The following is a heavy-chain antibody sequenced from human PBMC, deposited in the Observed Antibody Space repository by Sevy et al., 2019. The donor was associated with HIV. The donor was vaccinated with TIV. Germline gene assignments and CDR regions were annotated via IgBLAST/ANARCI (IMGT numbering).Heavy chain of an antibody. CDR3: AKDSGSYSSEYFQH. CDR2: ISYDGSNK. Sequence: GGSLRLSCAASGFTFSSYGMHWVRQAPGKGLEWVAAISYDGSNKYYADSVKGRFTISRDNSKNTLYLQMNSLRAEDTAVYYCAKDSGSYSSEYFQHWGQGTLVTVSS. J-gene: IGHJ1*01. V-gene: IGHV3-30*18. D-gene: IGHD1-26*01. CDR1: GFTFSSYG.